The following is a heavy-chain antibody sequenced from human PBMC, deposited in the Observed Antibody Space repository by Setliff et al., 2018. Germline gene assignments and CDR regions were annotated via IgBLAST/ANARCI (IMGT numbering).Heavy chain of an antibody. J-gene: IGHJ4*02. CDR3: ARGGAAAQWFADY. CDR1: GYTFTSYG. CDR2: ISVYNGKT. V-gene: IGHV1-18*01. D-gene: IGHD6-13*01. Sequence: ASVKVSCKASGYTFTSYGFSWVRQAPGQGLEWMGWISVYNGKTKYAQKFQGRVTMTTDTSTSTAYMELRGLRSDDTAVYYCARGGAAAQWFADYWGQGTLVTVS.